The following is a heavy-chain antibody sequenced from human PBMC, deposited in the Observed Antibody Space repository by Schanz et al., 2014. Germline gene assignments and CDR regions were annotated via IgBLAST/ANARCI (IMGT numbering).Heavy chain of an antibody. CDR3: AKDLAAVGVFDY. J-gene: IGHJ4*02. Sequence: EVQLLESGGGLVQPGGSLRLSCAASGFTFDDYAMSWVRQAPGKGLEWVSLVSASGGGPFYADSVKGRFTISRDNSRNTVYLQMSSLRAEDTAIYFCAKDLAAVGVFDYWGQGSLVTVSP. D-gene: IGHD6-13*01. CDR2: VSASGGGP. V-gene: IGHV3-23*01. CDR1: GFTFDDYA.